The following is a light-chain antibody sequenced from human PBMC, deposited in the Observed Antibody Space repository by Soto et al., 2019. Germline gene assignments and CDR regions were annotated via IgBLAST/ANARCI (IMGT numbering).Light chain of an antibody. J-gene: IGKJ1*01. CDR2: AAS. Sequence: EIVLTQSPGTLSLSPGEGATLSCRASQRVSSSYLAWYQQKVGQAPRLLIYAASSRATGVPDRFSGSGSGTDFTLAISSLEPEDFAVYYCQQYGTSPPWTFGQGTKVEV. CDR3: QQYGTSPPWT. V-gene: IGKV3-20*01. CDR1: QRVSSSY.